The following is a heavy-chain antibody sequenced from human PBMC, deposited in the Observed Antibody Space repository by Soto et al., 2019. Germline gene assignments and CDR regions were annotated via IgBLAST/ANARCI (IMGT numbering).Heavy chain of an antibody. CDR1: GYSFTSYW. D-gene: IGHD3-22*01. J-gene: IGHJ4*02. CDR3: ACQVEDKLDYHISVIVIDY. V-gene: IGHV5-51*01. CDR2: IYPGDSDT. Sequence: PGESLKISCKGSGYSFTSYWIGWVRQMPGKGLEWMGIIYPGDSDTRYSPSFQGQVTISADKSISTAYLQWSSLKASDTAMYYCACQVEDKLDYHISVIVIDYWGQVTLVTV.